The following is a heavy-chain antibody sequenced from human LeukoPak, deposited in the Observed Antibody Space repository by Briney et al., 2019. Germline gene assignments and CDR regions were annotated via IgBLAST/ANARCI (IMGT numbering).Heavy chain of an antibody. D-gene: IGHD1-1*01. J-gene: IGHJ4*02. Sequence: ASETLSLTCTVSAGSISSYYWSWIRQPPGKGLEWIGYIYYSGSTNYNPSLKSRVTISVDTSKNQFSLKLSSVTAADTAVYYCARGTTFDYWGPGTLVTVSS. V-gene: IGHV4-59*01. CDR1: AGSISSYY. CDR3: ARGTTFDY. CDR2: IYYSGST.